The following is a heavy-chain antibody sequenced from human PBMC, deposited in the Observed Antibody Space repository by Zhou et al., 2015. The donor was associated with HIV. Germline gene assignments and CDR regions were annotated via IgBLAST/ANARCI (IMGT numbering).Heavy chain of an antibody. V-gene: IGHV1-69*01. Sequence: QVQLVQSGAEVKEPGSSVKVSCMASGGTFRNYAISWVRQAPGQGLEWMGGFIPMFGTAQTAQRFQGRVTITADESTSTAYMELSSLRSEDTAVYYCARENDAFDIWGQGTMVTVSS. CDR2: FIPMFGTA. J-gene: IGHJ3*02. CDR1: GGTFRNYA. CDR3: ARENDAFDI.